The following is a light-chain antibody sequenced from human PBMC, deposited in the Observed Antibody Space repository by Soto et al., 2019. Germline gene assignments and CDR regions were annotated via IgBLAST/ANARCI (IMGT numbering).Light chain of an antibody. CDR3: LQYNSWPRT. Sequence: EIVMTQSPATLSVSPGERITISCRASQTVGSNLAWYQQKPGQAPRLLIYTTSSRATGVPAKFSGSGSGTEFALTLDSLQSEDFVLYYCLQYNSWPRTFGQGTRVEIK. CDR2: TTS. CDR1: QTVGSN. V-gene: IGKV3-15*01. J-gene: IGKJ1*01.